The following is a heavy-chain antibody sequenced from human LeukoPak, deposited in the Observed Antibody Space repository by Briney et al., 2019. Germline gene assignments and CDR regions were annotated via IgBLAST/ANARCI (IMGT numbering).Heavy chain of an antibody. D-gene: IGHD4-17*01. J-gene: IGHJ4*02. CDR1: GGSISSYY. CDR2: VYYSGST. V-gene: IGHV4-59*08. Sequence: PSETLSLTCTVSGGSISSYYWSWIRQPPGKGLEWIGYVYYSGSTNYNPSLKSRLTISVDTSKNQFSLRLSSVTAADTAVYYCARLRPDYGDYCLGYWGQGTLVTVSS. CDR3: ARLRPDYGDYCLGY.